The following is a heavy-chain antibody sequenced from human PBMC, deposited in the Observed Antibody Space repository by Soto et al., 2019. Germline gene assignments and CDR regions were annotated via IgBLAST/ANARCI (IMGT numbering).Heavy chain of an antibody. CDR3: TTEFDYYDSSGYYYATDY. CDR2: IKSKTDGGTT. CDR1: GFPFSNAW. V-gene: IGHV3-15*07. D-gene: IGHD3-22*01. J-gene: IGHJ4*02. Sequence: PGGSLRLSCAASGFPFSNAWMNWVRQAPGKGLEWVGRIKSKTDGGTTDYAAPVKGRFTISRDDSKDTLYLQMNSLKTEDTAVYYCTTEFDYYDSSGYYYATDYWGQGALVTVS.